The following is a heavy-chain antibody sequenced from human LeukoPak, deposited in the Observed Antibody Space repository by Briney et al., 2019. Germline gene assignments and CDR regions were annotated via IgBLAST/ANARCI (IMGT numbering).Heavy chain of an antibody. CDR1: GGSISSGSYY. CDR2: IYTSGST. D-gene: IGHD6-6*01. V-gene: IGHV4-61*02. J-gene: IGHJ6*02. CDR3: ARGSIAARQNEPSPQHGMDV. Sequence: SETLSLTCTVSGGSISSGSYYWSWVPQPAGKGLEWIGRIYTSGSTNCNPSLKSRVTISVDTSKNQFSLKLSSVTAADTAVYYRARGSIAARQNEPSPQHGMDVWGQGTTVTVSS.